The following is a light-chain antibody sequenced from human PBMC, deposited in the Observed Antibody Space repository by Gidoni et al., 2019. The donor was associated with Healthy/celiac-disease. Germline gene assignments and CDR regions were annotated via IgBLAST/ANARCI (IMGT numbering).Light chain of an antibody. CDR1: SSDVGGYNY. Sequence: QSALTQPASVSGSPGQSITISCTGPSSDVGGYNYVSWYQQHPGKAPKLMIYEVSNRPSGVSNRFSCSKSGNTASLTISGLQAEDEADYYCSSYTSSSTLFGGGTKLTVL. CDR3: SSYTSSSTL. V-gene: IGLV2-14*01. CDR2: EVS. J-gene: IGLJ2*01.